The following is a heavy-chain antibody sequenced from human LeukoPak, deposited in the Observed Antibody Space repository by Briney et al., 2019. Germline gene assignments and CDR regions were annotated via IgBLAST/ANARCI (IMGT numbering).Heavy chain of an antibody. CDR1: GFTFGSHA. J-gene: IGHJ3*02. D-gene: IGHD5-12*01. CDR2: ISGSGGST. V-gene: IGHV3-23*01. Sequence: GGSLRLSCAASGFTFGSHAMSWVRQAPGKGLEGVSAISGSGGSTYYADSVKGRFTISRDNSKNTLYLQMNSLRAEDTAVYYCAKTLAVATSDIWGQGTMVTVSS. CDR3: AKTLAVATSDI.